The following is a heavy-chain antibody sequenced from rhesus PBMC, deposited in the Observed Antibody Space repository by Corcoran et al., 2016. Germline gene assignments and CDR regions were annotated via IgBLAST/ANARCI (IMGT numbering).Heavy chain of an antibody. V-gene: IGHV4-147*01. J-gene: IGHJ4*01. Sequence: QVQLQESGPGLVKPSETLSLTCTVSGGSISDSYYWSWIRQPPGKGLEWMGRIYGSGGSTTYNPSLKSRVTISRDTSKNQFSLKLSSVTAADTAVYYCARSYDYWGQGVLVTVSS. CDR3: ARSYDY. CDR2: IYGSGGST. CDR1: GGSISDSYY.